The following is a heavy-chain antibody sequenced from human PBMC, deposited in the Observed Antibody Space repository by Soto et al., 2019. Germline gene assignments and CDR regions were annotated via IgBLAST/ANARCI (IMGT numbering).Heavy chain of an antibody. J-gene: IGHJ4*02. CDR3: AKGRLSSSSALNY. CDR1: GFTFSSYA. V-gene: IGHV3-23*01. D-gene: IGHD6-6*01. CDR2: ISGSGGST. Sequence: GGFLRLSCAASGFTFSSYAMSWVRQAPGKGLEWVSAISGSGGSTYYADSVKGRFTISRDNSKNTLYLQMNSLRAEDTAVYYCAKGRLSSSSALNYWGQGTLVTVSS.